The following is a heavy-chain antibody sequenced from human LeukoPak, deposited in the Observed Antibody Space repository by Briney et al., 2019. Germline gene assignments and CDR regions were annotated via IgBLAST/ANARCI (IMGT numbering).Heavy chain of an antibody. D-gene: IGHD3-16*01. CDR2: ISSSSSYI. V-gene: IGHV3-21*04. Sequence: GGSLRLYCAASGFTFSSYSMNWVRQAPGKGLEWVSSISSSSSYIYYADSVKGRFTISRDNAKNSLYLQMNSLRAEDTAVYYCARDHLGGALEANWFDPWGQGTLVTVSS. J-gene: IGHJ5*02. CDR1: GFTFSSYS. CDR3: ARDHLGGALEANWFDP.